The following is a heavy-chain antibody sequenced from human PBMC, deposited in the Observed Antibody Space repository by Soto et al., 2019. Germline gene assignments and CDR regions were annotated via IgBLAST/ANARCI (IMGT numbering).Heavy chain of an antibody. CDR2: ISGSGGST. D-gene: IGHD3-3*01. J-gene: IGHJ4*02. CDR3: AKARAQYYDFWSGYPVDY. Sequence: GGSLRLSCAASGFTFSSYAMSWVRQAPGKGLEWVSAISGSGGSTYYADSVKGRFTISRDNSKNTLNLQMNSLRAEDTALYYCAKARAQYYDFWSGYPVDYWGQGTLVTVSS. V-gene: IGHV3-23*01. CDR1: GFTFSSYA.